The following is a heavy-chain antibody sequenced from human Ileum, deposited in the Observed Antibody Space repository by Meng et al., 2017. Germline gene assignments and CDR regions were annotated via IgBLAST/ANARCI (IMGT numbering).Heavy chain of an antibody. J-gene: IGHJ4*02. D-gene: IGHD3-10*01. CDR3: GRGSRGDY. CDR1: GFAFSDHY. V-gene: IGHV3-7*01. Sequence: GESLKISCVASGFAFSDHYMDWVRQAPGKGLEWVANINLDGSEKYYVDSVKGRFTISRDNAKNSLYLQVNSLRAEDTAVYYCGRGSRGDYWGQGTLVTVSS. CDR2: INLDGSEK.